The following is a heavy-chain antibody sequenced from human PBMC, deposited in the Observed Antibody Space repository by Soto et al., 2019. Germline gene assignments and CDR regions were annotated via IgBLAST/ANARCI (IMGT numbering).Heavy chain of an antibody. Sequence: SETLSLTCTVSGDSVSSVGFHWAWLRRPPGKGLEWIGYIYNGGSTYYRPSLESRMHMSRDATRNHYSLRLTSVTAADTAVYFCARAPVGLDTISYFEDWGQG. CDR3: ARAPVGLDTISYFED. V-gene: IGHV4-30-4*01. D-gene: IGHD3-3*01. J-gene: IGHJ4*01. CDR1: GDSVSSVGFH. CDR2: IYNGGST.